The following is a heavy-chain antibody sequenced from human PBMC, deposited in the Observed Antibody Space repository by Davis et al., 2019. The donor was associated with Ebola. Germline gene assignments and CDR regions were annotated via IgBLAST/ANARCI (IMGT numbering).Heavy chain of an antibody. D-gene: IGHD4-11*01. CDR1: GGSISSSSYY. V-gene: IGHV4-39*01. Sequence: SETLSLTCTVSGGSISSSSYYWGWIRQPPGKGLEWIGSIYYSGITYYNPSLKSRVTISVDTSKNQFSLKLSSVTAADTAVYYCNSKGYYYYGMDVWGQGTTVTVSS. CDR3: NSKGYYYYGMDV. CDR2: IYYSGIT. J-gene: IGHJ6*02.